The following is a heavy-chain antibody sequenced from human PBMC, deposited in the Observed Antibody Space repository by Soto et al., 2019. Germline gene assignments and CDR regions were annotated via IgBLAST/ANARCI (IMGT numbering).Heavy chain of an antibody. CDR1: GYTLTSYG. CDR2: INAYNGNT. V-gene: IGHV1-18*01. D-gene: IGHD3-10*01. J-gene: IGHJ6*02. Sequence: QVQVVQSGAEVKKPGASVKVSCKASGYTLTSYGISWVRQAPGQGLEWMGWINAYNGNTNYAQKFQGRVTMTTDTSTSTDDMGLRSLRSADTAVYYCAREMGTVWSTGSYYGMDVWGQGTTVPVSS. CDR3: AREMGTVWSTGSYYGMDV.